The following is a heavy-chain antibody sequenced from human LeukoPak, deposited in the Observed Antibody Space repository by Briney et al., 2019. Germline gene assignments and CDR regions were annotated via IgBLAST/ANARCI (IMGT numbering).Heavy chain of an antibody. J-gene: IGHJ3*02. CDR1: GYTFTSYY. CDR2: INPSGGST. CDR3: ARGGGGNPIDI. D-gene: IGHD4-23*01. Sequence: ASVKVPCKASGYTFTSYYIHWVRQAPGQGLEWMGIINPSGGSTSYAQKFQGRVTMTRDTSTSTVYMELSSLRSEDTAVYYCARGGGGNPIDIWGQGTMVTVSS. V-gene: IGHV1-46*03.